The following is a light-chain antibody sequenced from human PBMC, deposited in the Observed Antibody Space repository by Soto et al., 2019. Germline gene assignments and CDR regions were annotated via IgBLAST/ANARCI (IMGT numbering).Light chain of an antibody. J-gene: IGKJ1*01. CDR2: AAS. Sequence: IKMPQNPSSLSASVGDRVTITFRASQSVSNYLQWYQQKSGHAPKLLVYAASSLHSGVPSRFSGSGSGADFTLTITSLQPEDFATYYCQQYYSYPRTFGQGTKVDIK. CDR3: QQYYSYPRT. V-gene: IGKV1-39*01. CDR1: QSVSNY.